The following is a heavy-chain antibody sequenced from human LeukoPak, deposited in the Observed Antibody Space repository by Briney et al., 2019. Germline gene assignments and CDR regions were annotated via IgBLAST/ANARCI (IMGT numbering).Heavy chain of an antibody. D-gene: IGHD2-2*01. V-gene: IGHV4-39*01. CDR1: GGSISSSSYY. J-gene: IGHJ6*03. Sequence: SETLSLTCTVSGGSISSSSYYWGWIRQPPGKGLEWIGSIYYSGSTYYNPSLKSRVTISVDTSKNQFSLKLSSVTAADTAVYCCARHPTDCSSTSCYRGNLRQYYYYYMDVWGKGTTVTVSS. CDR2: IYYSGST. CDR3: ARHPTDCSSTSCYRGNLRQYYYYYMDV.